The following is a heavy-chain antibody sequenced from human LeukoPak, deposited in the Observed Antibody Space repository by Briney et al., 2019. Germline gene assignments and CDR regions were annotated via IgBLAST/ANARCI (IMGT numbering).Heavy chain of an antibody. CDR1: GDSINSYY. V-gene: IGHV4-59*08. Sequence: ASETLSLTCTVSGDSINSYYWTWIRQAPGKGLEWIGYIYYTGSTNYSPYLKSRVSISIDPSKHQFSLKLSSVTAAYTAVYYCARQYSGSYYSDAFDIWGQGTMVTVSS. CDR2: IYYTGST. J-gene: IGHJ3*02. CDR3: ARQYSGSYYSDAFDI. D-gene: IGHD1-26*01.